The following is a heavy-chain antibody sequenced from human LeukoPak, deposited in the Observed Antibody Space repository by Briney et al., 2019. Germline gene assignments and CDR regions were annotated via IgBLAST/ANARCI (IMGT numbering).Heavy chain of an antibody. D-gene: IGHD3-22*01. CDR3: ARVGYDSSIDY. CDR1: GFTFADYG. CDR2: INWNGGST. V-gene: IGHV3-20*01. J-gene: IGHJ4*02. Sequence: GGSLRLSCAASGFTFADYGMSWVRQAPGKGLEWVSGINWNGGSTGYADSVKGRFTISRDNAKNSLYLQMNSLRAEDTSLYNCARVGYDSSIDYWGQGTLVTVSS.